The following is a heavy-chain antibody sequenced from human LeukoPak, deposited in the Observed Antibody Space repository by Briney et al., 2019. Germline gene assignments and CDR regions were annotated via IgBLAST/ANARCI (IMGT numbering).Heavy chain of an antibody. D-gene: IGHD4-17*01. CDR2: INHSGST. V-gene: IGHV4-34*01. CDR1: GGSFSGYY. CDR3: ARVPPYGDYDYFDY. Sequence: SVTLSLTCAVCGGSFSGYYWSWIRQPPGKGLEWIGEINHSGSTNYNPSLKSRVTISVDTSKNQFSLKLSSVTAADTAVYYCARVPPYGDYDYFDYWGQGTLVSVSS. J-gene: IGHJ4*02.